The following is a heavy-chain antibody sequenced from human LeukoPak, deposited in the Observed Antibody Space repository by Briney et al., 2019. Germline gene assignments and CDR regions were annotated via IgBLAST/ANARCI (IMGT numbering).Heavy chain of an antibody. Sequence: PGGSLRLSCAASGFTFSSYDMHWVRQATGKGLEWVSAIGTAGDTYYPGSVKGRFTISRENTKNSLYLQMNSLRAGDTAVYYCARDDPIDYGDYVFDYWGQGTLVTVSS. CDR2: IGTAGDT. J-gene: IGHJ4*02. CDR1: GFTFSSYD. CDR3: ARDDPIDYGDYVFDY. D-gene: IGHD4-17*01. V-gene: IGHV3-13*01.